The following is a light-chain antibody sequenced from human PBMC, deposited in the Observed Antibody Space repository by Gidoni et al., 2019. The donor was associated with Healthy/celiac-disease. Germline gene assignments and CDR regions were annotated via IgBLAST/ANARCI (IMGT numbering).Light chain of an antibody. CDR2: QGS. V-gene: IGLV3-1*01. CDR3: QAWDSSTDVV. CDR1: KLGDKY. J-gene: IGLJ2*01. Sequence: SYELTQPPSVSVSPGQTASITCSGDKLGDKYACWYQQKPGQSPLLVIYQGSKRPSGIPGLFSGSNSGNTATLTISGTQAMDEADYYCQAWDSSTDVVFGGGTKLTVL.